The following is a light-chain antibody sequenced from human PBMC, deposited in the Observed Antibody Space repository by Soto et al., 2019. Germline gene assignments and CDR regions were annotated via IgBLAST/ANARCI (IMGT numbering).Light chain of an antibody. CDR2: GAS. CDR3: QQYNYWPLS. J-gene: IGKJ4*01. V-gene: IGKV3-15*01. Sequence: EIGMTQSPATLSVSPGEIATLSCRASQSVSSNLAWYQQKPVQAPRLLIYGASTRATGIPARFSGSWSGTEVTITISSPPSDDFAVYAWQQYNYWPLSFGGGTKVEIK. CDR1: QSVSSN.